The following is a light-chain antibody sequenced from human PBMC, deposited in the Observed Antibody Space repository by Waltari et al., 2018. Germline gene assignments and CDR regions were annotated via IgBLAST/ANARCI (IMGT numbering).Light chain of an antibody. V-gene: IGLV1-40*01. Sequence: QSVLTQPPSVSGAPGQPVTISCPGASSNIGSNYYVHWYQQFPGTAPNPLIYENNNRPSGIPDRFSGSKSGSSAYLAITGLQADDEADYYCQSFDSSRTGWVVFGGGTKLTVL. CDR3: QSFDSSRTGWVV. CDR2: ENN. CDR1: SSNIGSNYY. J-gene: IGLJ3*02.